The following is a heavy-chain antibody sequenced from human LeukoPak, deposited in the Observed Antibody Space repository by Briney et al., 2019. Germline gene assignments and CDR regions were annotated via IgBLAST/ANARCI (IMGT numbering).Heavy chain of an antibody. CDR1: GFIFSSYW. J-gene: IGHJ5*02. V-gene: IGHV3-74*01. CDR2: INSDGSST. Sequence: GGSLRLSCAASGFIFSSYWMHWVRQAPGKGLVWVSRINSDGSSTSYADSVKGRFTISRDNAKNTLYLQMNSLRAEDTAVYYCASGGYSGGFDPWGQGTLVTVSS. CDR3: ASGGYSGGFDP. D-gene: IGHD5-18*01.